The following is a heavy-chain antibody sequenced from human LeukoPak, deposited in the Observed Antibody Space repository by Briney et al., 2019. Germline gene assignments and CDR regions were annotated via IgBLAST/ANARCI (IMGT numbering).Heavy chain of an antibody. V-gene: IGHV1-69*13. D-gene: IGHD3-22*01. CDR1: GGTFSSYA. CDR3: ARYYYDSSGELNWFDP. Sequence: SVKVSCKVSGGTFSSYAISWVRQAPGQGLEWMGGIIPIFGTANYAQKFQGRVTITADESTSTAYMELSSLRSEDTAVYYCARYYYDSSGELNWFDPWGQGTLVTVSS. CDR2: IIPIFGTA. J-gene: IGHJ5*02.